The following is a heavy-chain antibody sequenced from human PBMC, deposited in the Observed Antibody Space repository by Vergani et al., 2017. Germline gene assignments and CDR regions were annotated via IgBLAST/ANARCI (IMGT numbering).Heavy chain of an antibody. Sequence: QVQLVQSGAEVKKPGASVKVFCKASGYTFTGYYMHWVRQAPGQGLEWMGWINPNSGGTNYAQQFQGRVTMTRDTSISTAYMELSRLRTDDTAVYYCARDRFSMVRGMITKSSPNWFDPWGQGTLVTVSS. CDR1: GYTFTGYY. CDR2: INPNSGGT. D-gene: IGHD3-10*01. J-gene: IGHJ5*02. V-gene: IGHV1-2*02. CDR3: ARDRFSMVRGMITKSSPNWFDP.